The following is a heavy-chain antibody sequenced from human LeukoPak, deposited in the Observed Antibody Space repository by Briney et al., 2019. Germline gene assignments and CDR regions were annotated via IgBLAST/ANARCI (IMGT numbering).Heavy chain of an antibody. CDR2: ISGSGGST. J-gene: IGHJ4*02. CDR1: GFTFSNYA. CDR3: AKGTKPVMTIPDY. Sequence: PGGSLRLSCVASGFTFSNYAVSWVRQAPGKGLEWVSTISGSGGSTYYADSVKGRFTVSRDNSKSTLYLQMNSLRAEDTALYYCAKGTKPVMTIPDYWGQGILVTVSS. D-gene: IGHD1/OR15-1a*01. V-gene: IGHV3-23*01.